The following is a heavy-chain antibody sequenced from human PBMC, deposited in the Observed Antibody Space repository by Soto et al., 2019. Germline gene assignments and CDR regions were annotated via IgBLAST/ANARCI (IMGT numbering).Heavy chain of an antibody. D-gene: IGHD5-18*01. CDR3: ARGNSYGSFWYFDL. J-gene: IGHJ2*01. Sequence: GXSVKVSCKASVFIFPTYGITWVRQAPGQGLEWMGWITASNGNTHYAQNLQGRVTMTTDTSTSTAYMELWRLTSDDTAVYYCARGNSYGSFWYFDLWGRGTLVTVSS. CDR2: ITASNGNT. CDR1: VFIFPTYG. V-gene: IGHV1-18*04.